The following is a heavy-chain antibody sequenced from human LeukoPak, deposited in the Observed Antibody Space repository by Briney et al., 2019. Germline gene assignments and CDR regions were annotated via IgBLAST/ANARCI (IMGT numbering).Heavy chain of an antibody. CDR1: GFTFDDYT. CDR2: ISWENDRS. J-gene: IGHJ6*03. Sequence: GGSLRLSCAASGFTFDDYTMHWVRQAPGKALDWVSLISWENDRSYYGDSVKGRFTISRDNNKNSLHLQMDSLKTEDTALYYCASVGSYLNHYYYMDLWSKATPVTVSS. V-gene: IGHV3-43*01. CDR3: ASVGSYLNHYYYMDL. D-gene: IGHD3-10*01.